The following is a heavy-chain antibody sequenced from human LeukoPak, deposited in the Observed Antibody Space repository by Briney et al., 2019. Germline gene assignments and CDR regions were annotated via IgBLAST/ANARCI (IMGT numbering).Heavy chain of an antibody. CDR2: TSYSGST. J-gene: IGHJ3*02. CDR1: GGSISNDY. CDR3: ARHRHMPVVVIGPFDI. D-gene: IGHD3-22*01. V-gene: IGHV4-59*08. Sequence: SETLSLTCTVSGGSISNDYWTWIRQPPGKGLEWIGYTSYSGSTNYHPSLNSRVTISVNTSKNQFSLKLSSVTAADTAIYYCARHRHMPVVVIGPFDIWGQGTKVTVSS.